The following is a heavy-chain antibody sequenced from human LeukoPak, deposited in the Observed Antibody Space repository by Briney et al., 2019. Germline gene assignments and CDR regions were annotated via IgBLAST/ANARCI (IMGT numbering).Heavy chain of an antibody. CDR1: GYTFTGYY. D-gene: IGHD1-26*01. J-gene: IGHJ4*02. Sequence: ASVKVSCKASGYTFTGYYIHWVRQAPGQGLEWMGWINPNSGGTNYAQKFQGRVTMARDTSINTVYMQLSRLRSDDTAVYYCATGAASYYGDWGQGTLVTVSS. V-gene: IGHV1-2*02. CDR3: ATGAASYYGD. CDR2: INPNSGGT.